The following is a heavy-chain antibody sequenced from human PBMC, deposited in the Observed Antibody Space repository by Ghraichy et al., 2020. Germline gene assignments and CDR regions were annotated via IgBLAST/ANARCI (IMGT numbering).Heavy chain of an antibody. J-gene: IGHJ3*02. V-gene: IGHV4-59*01. CDR1: GGSISSYY. CDR3: ARDSNLSVYAFDI. CDR2: IYYSGST. Sequence: SETLSLTCAVSGGSISSYYWSWMRQPPGKGLEWIGYIYYSGSTNYNPSLKSRVTISVDTSKNQFSLKLSSVTAAATAVYYCARDSNLSVYAFDIWGQGTMVTVSS. D-gene: IGHD4-11*01.